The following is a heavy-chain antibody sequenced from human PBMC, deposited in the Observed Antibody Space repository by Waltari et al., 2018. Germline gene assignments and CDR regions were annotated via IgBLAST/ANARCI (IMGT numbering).Heavy chain of an antibody. CDR2: IYSDGST. J-gene: IGHJ1*01. Sequence: EVQLVETGGGLIQPGGSLRLSCSASGFTVSNHYLSWVRQAPGKGLAWVSGIYSDGSTFYPDSVKGRFTISRDNSKNTLYLQMNSLRADDTAVYYCARESAVSGWYVSWGQGSLVTVSS. CDR1: GFTVSNHY. D-gene: IGHD6-19*01. V-gene: IGHV3-53*02. CDR3: ARESAVSGWYVS.